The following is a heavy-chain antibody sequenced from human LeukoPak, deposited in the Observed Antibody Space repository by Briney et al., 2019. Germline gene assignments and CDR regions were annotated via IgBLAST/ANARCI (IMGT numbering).Heavy chain of an antibody. D-gene: IGHD3-22*01. CDR2: IYYSGST. J-gene: IGHJ4*02. V-gene: IGHV4-61*01. CDR3: ARNYDSSGYYFHLAPFDY. Sequence: SETLSLTCNVSGYSITNGYYWSWIRQPPGKGLEWIGYIYYSGSTNYNPSLKSRVTISVDTSKNQFSLKLSSVTAADTAVYYCARNYDSSGYYFHLAPFDYWGQGTLVTVSS. CDR1: GYSITNGYY.